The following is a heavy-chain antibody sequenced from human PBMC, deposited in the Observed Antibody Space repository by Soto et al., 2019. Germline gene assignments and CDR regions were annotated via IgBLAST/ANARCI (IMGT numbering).Heavy chain of an antibody. CDR3: ARVLTIAVAGRGNWFDP. Sequence: GESLKISCKGSGYSFTIYWIGWVLQMPWKGLEWMGIIYPGDSDTRYSPSFQGQVTISADKSISTAYLQWSSLKASDTAMYYCARVLTIAVAGRGNWFDPWGQGTLVTVSS. CDR2: IYPGDSDT. J-gene: IGHJ5*02. D-gene: IGHD6-19*01. V-gene: IGHV5-51*01. CDR1: GYSFTIYW.